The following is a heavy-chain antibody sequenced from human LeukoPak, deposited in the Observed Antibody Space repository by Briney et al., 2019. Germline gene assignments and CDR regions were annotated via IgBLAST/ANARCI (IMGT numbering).Heavy chain of an antibody. V-gene: IGHV1-18*01. CDR1: GYTFTSYG. D-gene: IGHD2-2*01. J-gene: IGHJ4*02. Sequence: ASAKVSCKASGYTFTSYGISWVRQAPGQGLEWMGWISAYSGNTNYAQKLQGRVTMTTDTSTSTAYMELRSLRSDDTAVYYCARWSVGCSSTSCYYYWGQGTLVTVSS. CDR3: ARWSVGCSSTSCYYY. CDR2: ISAYSGNT.